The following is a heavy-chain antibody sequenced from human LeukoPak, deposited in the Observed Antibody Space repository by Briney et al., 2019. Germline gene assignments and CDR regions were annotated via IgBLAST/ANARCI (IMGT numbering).Heavy chain of an antibody. CDR3: ARLGDSTSRLYYFDY. CDR2: ISYSGST. CDR1: GFTFSNAW. J-gene: IGHJ4*02. Sequence: PGGSLRLSCAASGFTFSNAWMSWVRQAPGKGLEWIGYISYSGSTYYNPSLKSRVTISVDTSKSQFSLKLSSVTAADTAVYYCARLGDSTSRLYYFDYWGQGTLVTVSS. V-gene: IGHV4-59*08. D-gene: IGHD6-6*01.